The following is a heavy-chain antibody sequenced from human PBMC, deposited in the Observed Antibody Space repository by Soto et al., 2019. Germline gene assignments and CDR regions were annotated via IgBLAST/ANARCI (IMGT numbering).Heavy chain of an antibody. CDR2: ISYDGSNK. Sequence: PGGSLRLSCAASGFTFSSYAMHWVRQAPGKGLEWVAVISYDGSNKYYADSVKSRFTISRDNSKNTLYLQMNSLRAEGTAVYYCARGPSSLTRFDYWGQGTLVTVSS. D-gene: IGHD2-2*01. CDR1: GFTFSSYA. CDR3: ARGPSSLTRFDY. J-gene: IGHJ4*02. V-gene: IGHV3-30-3*01.